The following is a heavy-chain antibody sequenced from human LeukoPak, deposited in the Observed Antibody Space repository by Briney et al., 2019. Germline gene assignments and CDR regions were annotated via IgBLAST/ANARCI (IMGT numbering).Heavy chain of an antibody. CDR1: GFTFSDYW. Sequence: GGSLRLSRTASGFTFSDYWMIWVRQVLGKGLQWVADIKQDGSDRFYVDSVKGRFTISRDNAKNSVYLQMNSLRAEDTAVYYCARLYCGVGICYSYYMDVWGKGTTVTVSS. CDR3: ARLYCGVGICYSYYMDV. CDR2: IKQDGSDR. D-gene: IGHD2-21*01. J-gene: IGHJ6*03. V-gene: IGHV3-7*01.